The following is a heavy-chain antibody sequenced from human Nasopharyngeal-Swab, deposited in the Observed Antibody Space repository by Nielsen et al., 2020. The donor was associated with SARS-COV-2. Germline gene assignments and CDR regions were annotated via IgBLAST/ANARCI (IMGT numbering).Heavy chain of an antibody. CDR2: IYYSGST. CDR3: ARGWIAARPHYYYYYGMDV. V-gene: IGHV4-61*08. CDR1: GGSISSGDYY. D-gene: IGHD6-6*01. J-gene: IGHJ6*02. Sequence: SETLSLTCTVSGGSISSGDYYWSWLRQPPGKGLEWIGYIYYSGSTNYNPSLKSRVTISVDTSKNQFSLKLSSVTAADTAVYYCARGWIAARPHYYYYYGMDVWGQGTTVTVSS.